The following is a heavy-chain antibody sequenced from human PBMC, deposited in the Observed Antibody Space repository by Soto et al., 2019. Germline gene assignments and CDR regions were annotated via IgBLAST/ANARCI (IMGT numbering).Heavy chain of an antibody. D-gene: IGHD3-10*01. CDR1: GFTFSSYA. CDR3: AKDMVRGVIPPILDC. J-gene: IGHJ4*02. CDR2: ISGSGGST. V-gene: IGHV3-23*01. Sequence: EVQLLESGGGLVQPGGSLGLSCAASGFTFSSYAMSWVRQAPGKGLEWVSAISGSGGSTYYADSVKGRFTISRDNSKNTLYLQMNSLRAEDTAVYYCAKDMVRGVIPPILDCWGQGTLVTVSS.